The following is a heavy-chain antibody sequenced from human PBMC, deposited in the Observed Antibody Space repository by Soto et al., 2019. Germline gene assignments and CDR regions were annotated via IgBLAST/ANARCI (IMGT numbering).Heavy chain of an antibody. CDR3: TRVGYDFWSGPPPYYYYGMDV. Sequence: PGGSLRLGCTASGYTVCDYAMSWFRQAPGKGLEWVGFIRSKAYGGTTEYAASVKGRFTISRDDSKSIAYLQMNSLKTEDTAVYYCTRVGYDFWSGPPPYYYYGMDVWGQGTTVTVSS. CDR2: IRSKAYGGTT. D-gene: IGHD3-3*01. V-gene: IGHV3-49*03. J-gene: IGHJ6*02. CDR1: GYTVCDYA.